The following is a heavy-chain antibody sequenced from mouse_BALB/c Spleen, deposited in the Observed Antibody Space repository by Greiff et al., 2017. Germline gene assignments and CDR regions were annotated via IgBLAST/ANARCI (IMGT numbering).Heavy chain of an antibody. J-gene: IGHJ3*01. CDR1: GYSITSGYY. Sequence: DVKLQESGPGLVKPSQSLSLTCSVTGYSITSGYYWNWIRQFPGNKLEWMGYISYDGSNNYNPSLKNRISITRDTSKNQFFLKLNSVTTEDTATYYCAREEGWLLIAYWGQGTLVTVSA. D-gene: IGHD2-3*01. CDR2: ISYDGSN. V-gene: IGHV3-6*02. CDR3: AREEGWLLIAY.